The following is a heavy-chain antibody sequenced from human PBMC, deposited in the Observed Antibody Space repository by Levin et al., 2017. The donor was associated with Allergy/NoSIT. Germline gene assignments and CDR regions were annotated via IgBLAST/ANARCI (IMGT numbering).Heavy chain of an antibody. J-gene: IGHJ4*02. CDR2: ISIGDGAT. D-gene: IGHD2-2*01. V-gene: IGHV3-23*01. CDR3: VRKPAGFDY. CDR1: GFTFSSSA. Sequence: GGSLRLSCAASGFTFSSSAMSWVRQAPGKGLEWVSAISIGDGATYYADSVRGRFTISRDISKKTLYLQMNSLRADDTAVYYCVRKPAGFDYWGPGTLVTVSS.